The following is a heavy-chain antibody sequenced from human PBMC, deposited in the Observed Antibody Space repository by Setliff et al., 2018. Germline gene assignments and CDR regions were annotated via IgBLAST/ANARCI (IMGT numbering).Heavy chain of an antibody. V-gene: IGHV3-33*08. J-gene: IGHJ4*02. Sequence: GESLKISCAASGFTFSTYRMHWVRQAPGKGLEWVAVIWDDGVKKYHTDSVKGRYTISRDNSKNTLYLQMNSLRPEDTAVYYCARTCSGSGCYAGLESWGQGTPVTVSS. CDR2: IWDDGVKK. CDR1: GFTFSTYR. D-gene: IGHD2-15*01. CDR3: ARTCSGSGCYAGLES.